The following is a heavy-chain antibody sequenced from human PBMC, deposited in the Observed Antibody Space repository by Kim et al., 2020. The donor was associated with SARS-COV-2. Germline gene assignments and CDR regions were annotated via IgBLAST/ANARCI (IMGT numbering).Heavy chain of an antibody. Sequence: SGDDGGWIRRPPGKGLEWIGESNHSGSTNYNPSLKGRVTISVDTSKNQFSLKLSSVTAADTAVYYCARGELGYYGSGSYPYYYYYYGMDV. J-gene: IGHJ6*01. V-gene: IGHV4-34*01. CDR3: ARGELGYYGSGSYPYYYYYYGMDV. CDR2: SNHSGST. CDR1: SGDD. D-gene: IGHD3-10*01.